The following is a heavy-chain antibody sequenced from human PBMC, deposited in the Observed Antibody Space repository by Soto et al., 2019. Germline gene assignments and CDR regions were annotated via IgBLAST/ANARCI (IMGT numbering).Heavy chain of an antibody. CDR1: GYTFTSYD. Sequence: QVQLVQSGAEVKKPGASVKVSCEASGYTFTSYDINWVRQATGQGLEWMGWMNPNSGNTGYAQKFQGRVTMTRNTSISTAYMELSSLRSEDTAVYYCARDRIITAAGPNWFDPWGQGTLVTVSS. D-gene: IGHD6-13*01. V-gene: IGHV1-8*01. CDR3: ARDRIITAAGPNWFDP. J-gene: IGHJ5*02. CDR2: MNPNSGNT.